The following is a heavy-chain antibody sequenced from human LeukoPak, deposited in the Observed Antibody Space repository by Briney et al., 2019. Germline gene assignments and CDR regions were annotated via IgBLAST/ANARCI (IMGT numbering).Heavy chain of an antibody. CDR2: ISSSGSTI. Sequence: GGSLRLSCAASGFTFSSYSMNWVRQAPGKGLEWVSYISSSGSTIYYADSVKGRFTISRDNAKNSLYLQMNSLRAEDTVVYYCAELGITMIGGVWGKGTTVTISS. J-gene: IGHJ6*04. CDR1: GFTFSSYS. D-gene: IGHD3-10*02. CDR3: AELGITMIGGV. V-gene: IGHV3-48*04.